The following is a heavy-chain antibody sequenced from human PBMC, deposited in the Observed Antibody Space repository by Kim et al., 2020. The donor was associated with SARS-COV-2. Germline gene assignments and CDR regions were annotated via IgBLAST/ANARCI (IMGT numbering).Heavy chain of an antibody. J-gene: IGHJ3*02. CDR1: GGSISSGGYS. CDR3: ARGQQLLSDAFDI. CDR2: IYHSGST. Sequence: SETLSLTCAVSGGSISSGGYSWSWIRQPPGKGLEWIGYIYHSGSTYYNPSLKSRVTISVDRSKNQFSLKLSSVTTADTAVYYCARGQQLLSDAFDIWGQG. D-gene: IGHD6-13*01. V-gene: IGHV4-30-2*01.